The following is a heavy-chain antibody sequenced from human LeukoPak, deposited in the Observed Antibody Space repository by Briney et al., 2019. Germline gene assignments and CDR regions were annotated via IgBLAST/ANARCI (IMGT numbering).Heavy chain of an antibody. CDR1: GGSISSYY. D-gene: IGHD6-13*01. V-gene: IGHV4-4*07. CDR2: IYTSGST. J-gene: IGHJ5*02. Sequence: SETLSLTCTVSGGSISSYYWSWIPQPAGKGLEWIGRIYTSGSTNYNPSLKSRVTMSLDTSKNQLSLKLSSVTAADTAVYYCAGYSSSWYWFDPWGQGTLVTVSS. CDR3: AGYSSSWYWFDP.